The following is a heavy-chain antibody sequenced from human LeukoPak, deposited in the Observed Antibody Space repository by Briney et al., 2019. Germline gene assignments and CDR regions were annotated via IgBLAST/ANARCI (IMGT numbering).Heavy chain of an antibody. J-gene: IGHJ4*02. CDR1: GYTFTSYY. CDR3: ARGGYFDTLTYFDY. V-gene: IGHV1-46*01. CDR2: INPGGGST. Sequence: ASVKVSCKASGYTFTSYYMHWVRQAPGHGLEWMGIINPGGGSTSYAQRFQGRVTMTRDTSTSTVYMELSSLRSEDTAMYYCARGGYFDTLTYFDYWGQGTLVTVSS. D-gene: IGHD6-25*01.